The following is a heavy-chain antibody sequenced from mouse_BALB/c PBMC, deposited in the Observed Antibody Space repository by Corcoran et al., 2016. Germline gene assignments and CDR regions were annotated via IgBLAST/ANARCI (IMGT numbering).Heavy chain of an antibody. V-gene: IGHV1-9*01. D-gene: IGHD2-1*01. Sequence: QVQLLQSGAEVMKPGASVKISCKATGYTFSGYWMGWVKQRPGHGLEWIGEIFPRSGTTNYNEKFKGKATFTADTSSNTAYMQLSSLTSEDSAVYYCARRGYYGSYFDYWGQGTTLTVSS. CDR1: GYTFSGYW. J-gene: IGHJ2*01. CDR2: IFPRSGTT. CDR3: ARRGYYGSYFDY.